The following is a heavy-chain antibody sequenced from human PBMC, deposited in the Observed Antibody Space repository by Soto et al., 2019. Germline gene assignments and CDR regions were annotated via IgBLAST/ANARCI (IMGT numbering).Heavy chain of an antibody. Sequence: SVKVCCKASGGTFSSYAISWVRQAPGQGLVWMGGIIPIFGTANYAQKFQGRVTITADKSTSTAYMELSSLKSEDTALYYCARETVPFASGYDYGVLDYWGQGTMVTVSS. CDR1: GGTFSSYA. V-gene: IGHV1-69*06. CDR3: ARETVPFASGYDYGVLDY. CDR2: IIPIFGTA. J-gene: IGHJ4*02. D-gene: IGHD5-12*01.